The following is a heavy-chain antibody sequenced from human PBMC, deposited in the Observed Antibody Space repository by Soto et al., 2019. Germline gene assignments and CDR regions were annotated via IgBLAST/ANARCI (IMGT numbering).Heavy chain of an antibody. J-gene: IGHJ5*02. CDR1: GFTFSSYS. CDR2: ISSSSSTI. Sequence: PGGSLRLSCAASGFTFSSYSMNWVRQAPGKGLEWVSYISSSSSTIYYADSVKGRFTISRDNAKNSLYLQMNSLRAEDTAVYYCARQVTIFGVVIIEDWFDPWGQGTLVTVSS. CDR3: ARQVTIFGVVIIEDWFDP. D-gene: IGHD3-3*01. V-gene: IGHV3-48*01.